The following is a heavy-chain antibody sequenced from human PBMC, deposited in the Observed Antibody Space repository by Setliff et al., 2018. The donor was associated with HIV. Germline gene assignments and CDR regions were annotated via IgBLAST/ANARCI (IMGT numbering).Heavy chain of an antibody. Sequence: GGSLRLSCTASGFSIGDYALSWVRQAPGKGLEWVSSITSRSADIYYADSVRGRFTISRDNARNSLLLQMNSLRADDTAVYYCARVRPLGYCSTGACPPDYWGQGTLVTVSS. V-gene: IGHV3-21*01. CDR2: ITSRSADI. CDR1: GFSIGDYA. CDR3: ARVRPLGYCSTGACPPDY. J-gene: IGHJ4*02. D-gene: IGHD2-8*01.